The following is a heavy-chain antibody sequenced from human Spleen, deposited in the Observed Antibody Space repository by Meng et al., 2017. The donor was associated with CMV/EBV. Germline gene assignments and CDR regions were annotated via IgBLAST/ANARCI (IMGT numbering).Heavy chain of an antibody. V-gene: IGHV3-74*01. Sequence: EVQLVESXXGXVXXGGXLRLSCADSGFTFSNYWMHWVRQVPGKGLLWVSRINTDGSITSYADSVKGRFTISRDNARNTLYLQMDSLRADDSAVYYCGRDLSGERDHWGQGTLVTVSS. J-gene: IGHJ4*02. D-gene: IGHD1-26*01. CDR3: GRDLSGERDH. CDR1: GFTFSNYW. CDR2: INTDGSIT.